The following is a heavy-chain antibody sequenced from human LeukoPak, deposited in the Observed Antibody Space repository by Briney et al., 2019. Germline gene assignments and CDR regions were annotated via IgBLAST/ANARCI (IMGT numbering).Heavy chain of an antibody. CDR2: LSGGGDIT. V-gene: IGHV3-23*01. Sequence: GGSLRLSCAASGFTFSTYAMSWVRQAPGKGLEWVSALSGGGDITYYADSVKGRFTISRDNSKNTLYLQMNSLRAEDTAVYYCARDCRRCYHYYYGMDVWGQGTTVTVSS. CDR1: GFTFSTYA. CDR3: ARDCRRCYHYYYGMDV. J-gene: IGHJ6*02. D-gene: IGHD5-24*01.